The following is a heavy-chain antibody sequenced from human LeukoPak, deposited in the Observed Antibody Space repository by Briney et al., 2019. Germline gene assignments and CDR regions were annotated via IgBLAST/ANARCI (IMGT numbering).Heavy chain of an antibody. CDR3: AKGQVFQCDY. CDR1: GCTFSNSA. D-gene: IGHD2/OR15-2a*01. Sequence: GGSLRLFCAASGCTFSNSAMNWVRQAPGMGLEWVSASSGSGGNTYYPNSVKGRFTISRDNSRNTLYLQMNSLRAEDTAVYYCAKGQVFQCDYWGQGTLVIVS. J-gene: IGHJ4*02. CDR2: SSGSGGNT. V-gene: IGHV3-23*01.